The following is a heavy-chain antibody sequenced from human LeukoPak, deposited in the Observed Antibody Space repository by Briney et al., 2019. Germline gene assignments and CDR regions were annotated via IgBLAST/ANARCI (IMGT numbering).Heavy chain of an antibody. J-gene: IGHJ4*02. Sequence: GGSLRLSCAASGFAFSSYNMNWVRQAPGKGLEWISYIGSSGSPTHYADSVGGRFTISRDNSKNTLYLQMNSLRAEDTAVYYCAKPRISSSDWYYGYWGQGTLVTVSS. CDR3: AKPRISSSDWYYGY. V-gene: IGHV3-48*01. CDR1: GFAFSSYN. D-gene: IGHD6-19*01. CDR2: IGSSGSPT.